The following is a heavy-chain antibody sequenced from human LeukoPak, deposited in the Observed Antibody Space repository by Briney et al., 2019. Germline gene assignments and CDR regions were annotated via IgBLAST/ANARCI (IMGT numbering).Heavy chain of an antibody. CDR2: ISYDGSNK. D-gene: IGHD2-15*01. CDR3: ARLVVAATPYFDY. V-gene: IGHV3-30-3*01. Sequence: GGSLRLSCAASGFTFSSYAMHWVRQAPGKGLEWVAVISYDGSNKYYADSVKGRFTISRDNSKNTLYLQMNSLRAEDTAVYYCARLVVAATPYFDYWGQGTLVTVSS. J-gene: IGHJ4*02. CDR1: GFTFSSYA.